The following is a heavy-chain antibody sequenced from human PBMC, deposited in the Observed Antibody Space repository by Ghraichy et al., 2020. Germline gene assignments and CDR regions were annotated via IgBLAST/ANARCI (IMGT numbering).Heavy chain of an antibody. J-gene: IGHJ4*02. Sequence: GGSLRLSCAASGFIFSDQYMNWVRQTPGKGLEWIGRTKDKSNHYTIEYAASVKGRFTISRDDSTNSLYLQMNSLKIEDTAVYYCVRGHYACNWGQGILVTVSS. CDR3: VRGHYACN. V-gene: IGHV3-72*01. CDR1: GFIFSDQY. CDR2: TKDKSNHYTI. D-gene: IGHD2-2*01.